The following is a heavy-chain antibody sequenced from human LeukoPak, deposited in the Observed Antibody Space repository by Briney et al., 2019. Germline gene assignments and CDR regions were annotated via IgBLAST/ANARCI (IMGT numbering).Heavy chain of an antibody. D-gene: IGHD3-22*01. J-gene: IGHJ4*02. Sequence: GGSLRLSCAASGFTFSSYTMSWVRQAPGKGLEWVAVISYDGSNKYYADSVKGRFTISRGDSKNTLYLQMNSLRAEDTAVYYCARATPPYYDSTFYFDYWGQGTLVTVSS. CDR1: GFTFSSYT. V-gene: IGHV3-30-3*01. CDR2: ISYDGSNK. CDR3: ARATPPYYDSTFYFDY.